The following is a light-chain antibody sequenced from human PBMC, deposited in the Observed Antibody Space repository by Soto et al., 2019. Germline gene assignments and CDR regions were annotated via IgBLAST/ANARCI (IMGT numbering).Light chain of an antibody. Sequence: QSALTQPASVSGSPGQSITISCTGTSSDLAIYNYVSWYQQQPGKAPKLMIYQVNNRPSGVSNRFSGSRSGNTASLTISGLQAEDEADYYCSSYTDRSNYVFGTGTKVTVL. CDR3: SSYTDRSNYV. J-gene: IGLJ1*01. CDR1: SSDLAIYNY. V-gene: IGLV2-14*01. CDR2: QVN.